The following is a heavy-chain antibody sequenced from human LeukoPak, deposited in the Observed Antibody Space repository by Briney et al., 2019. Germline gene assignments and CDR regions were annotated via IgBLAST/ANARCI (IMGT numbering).Heavy chain of an antibody. CDR1: GYTFTSYA. CDR3: ARVREGIAAAGSREVWFDP. Sequence: ASVKVSCKASGYTFTSYAMNWVRQAPGQGLEWMGWINTNTGNPTYAQGFTGRFVFSLDTSVSTAYLQISSLRAEDTAVYYCARVREGIAAAGSREVWFDPWGQGTLVTVSS. J-gene: IGHJ5*02. V-gene: IGHV7-4-1*02. D-gene: IGHD6-13*01. CDR2: INTNTGNP.